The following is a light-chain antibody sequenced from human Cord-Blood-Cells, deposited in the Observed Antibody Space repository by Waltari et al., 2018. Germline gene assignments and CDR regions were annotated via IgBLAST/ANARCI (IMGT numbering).Light chain of an antibody. CDR3: SSYAGSNNYV. J-gene: IGLJ1*01. CDR1: RSDVGGYNY. Sequence: QSALTQPPSASGSLGQSVTISCTGTRSDVGGYNYVSWYQQHQGKAPKLMIYEVSKRPSGVPDRFSGSKSGNTASLTVSGLQAEDEADYYCSSYAGSNNYVFGTGTKVTVL. V-gene: IGLV2-8*01. CDR2: EVS.